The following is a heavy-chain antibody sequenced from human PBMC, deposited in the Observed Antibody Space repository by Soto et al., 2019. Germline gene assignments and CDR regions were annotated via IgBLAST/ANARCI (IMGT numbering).Heavy chain of an antibody. Sequence: EVQLVESGGGLVQPGRSLRLSCAASGLSFDDFAMHWVRQAPGKGLEWVSGLGWNGVNRGYADSVKGRFTISRDNAKNALYLQMNSLRTEDTALYYCAKDISGWSAGESLFPLDSWGQGTLVTVSS. D-gene: IGHD3-10*01. CDR2: LGWNGVNR. CDR1: GLSFDDFA. J-gene: IGHJ4*02. V-gene: IGHV3-9*01. CDR3: AKDISGWSAGESLFPLDS.